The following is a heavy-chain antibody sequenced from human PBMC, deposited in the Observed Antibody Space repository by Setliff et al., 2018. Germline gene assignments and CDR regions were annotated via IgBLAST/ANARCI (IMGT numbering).Heavy chain of an antibody. Sequence: ASVKVSCKVSGYTLTELSVYWVRQAPGKGLEWMGSFNPEDDEIIYAQKFLGRVTMTEDTSTETAYMELSSLRSEDTAVYYCATKDYDTRGYYRPFGFWGQVTLVTVSS. CDR1: GYTLTELS. J-gene: IGHJ4*01. V-gene: IGHV1-24*01. D-gene: IGHD3-22*01. CDR2: FNPEDDEI. CDR3: ATKDYDTRGYYRPFGF.